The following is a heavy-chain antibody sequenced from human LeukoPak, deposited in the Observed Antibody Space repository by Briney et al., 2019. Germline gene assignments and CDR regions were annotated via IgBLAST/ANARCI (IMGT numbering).Heavy chain of an antibody. CDR3: AKTYRDYFDS. D-gene: IGHD5-18*01. CDR1: GFTFNSYA. Sequence: EGSLRLSCAGSGFTFNSYAMNWVRQAPGKGLEWVSTISASGASTFYADSVKGRFTISRDNSKNTVSLQVNSLRVEDTAIYYCAKTYRDYFDSWGLGTLVTVSS. J-gene: IGHJ4*02. CDR2: ISASGAST. V-gene: IGHV3-23*01.